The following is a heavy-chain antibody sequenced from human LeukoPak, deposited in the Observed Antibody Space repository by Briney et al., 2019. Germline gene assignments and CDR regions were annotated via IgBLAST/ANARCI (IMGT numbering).Heavy chain of an antibody. CDR3: ARKQPGEVMVPADY. CDR2: ISYGGSNK. V-gene: IGHV3-30*03. CDR1: GFSFSSYG. Sequence: GGSLRLSCAASGFSFSSYGMHWVRQAPGKGLERVAMISYGGSNKYYADSVKGRFTISRDNSNNTLFLQMNSLGVEDTALYYCARKQPGEVMVPADYWGQGILVTVSS. D-gene: IGHD3-16*02. J-gene: IGHJ4*02.